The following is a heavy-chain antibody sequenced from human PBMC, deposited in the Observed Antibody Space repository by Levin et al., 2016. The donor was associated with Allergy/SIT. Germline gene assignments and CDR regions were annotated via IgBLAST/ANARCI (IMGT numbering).Heavy chain of an antibody. J-gene: IGHJ4*02. CDR3: AREGGYSYGSYYFDY. V-gene: IGHV1-69*01. CDR2: IIPIFGTA. D-gene: IGHD5-18*01. Sequence: WVRQAPGQGLEWMGGIIPIFGTANYAQKFQGRVTITADESTSTAYMELSSLRSEDTAVYYCAREGGYSYGSYYFDYWGQGTLVTVSS.